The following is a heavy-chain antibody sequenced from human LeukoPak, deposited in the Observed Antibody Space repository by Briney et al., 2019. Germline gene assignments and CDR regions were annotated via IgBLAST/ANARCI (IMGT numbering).Heavy chain of an antibody. J-gene: IGHJ4*02. CDR1: GFTFRSYS. CDR2: ISSSSSYI. V-gene: IGHV3-21*01. CDR3: AREIWFGELEGDY. D-gene: IGHD3-10*01. Sequence: GGSLRLSCAASGFTFRSYSMNWVRQAPGKGLECVSSISSSSSYIYYADSVKGRFTISRDNTKNSLYLQMNSLRAEDTAVYYCAREIWFGELEGDYWGQGTLVTVSS.